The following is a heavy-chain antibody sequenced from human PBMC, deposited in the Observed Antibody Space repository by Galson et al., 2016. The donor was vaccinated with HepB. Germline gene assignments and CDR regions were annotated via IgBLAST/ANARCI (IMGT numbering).Heavy chain of an antibody. CDR3: AKAWYGGYFYYYYGIDV. J-gene: IGHJ6*02. CDR1: GFTFSMYG. D-gene: IGHD4-23*01. V-gene: IGHV3-30*18. Sequence: SLRLSCAASGFTFSMYGMHWVRQAPGKGLEWVAVISYDGSNKYYSDSVKGRFTISRDNSKNALYLQMNSLRAEDTAVYYCAKAWYGGYFYYYYGIDVGGQGTTVTVSS. CDR2: ISYDGSNK.